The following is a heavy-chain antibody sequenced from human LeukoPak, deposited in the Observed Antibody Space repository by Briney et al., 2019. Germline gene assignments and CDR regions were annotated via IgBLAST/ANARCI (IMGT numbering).Heavy chain of an antibody. CDR1: GFTVSSNY. J-gene: IGHJ2*01. CDR2: IYSGGGT. D-gene: IGHD5-18*01. V-gene: IGHV3-53*01. Sequence: GGSLRLSCAASGFTVSSNYMSWVRQAPGKGLEWVSVIYSGGGTYYADSVKGRFTISRDNSKNTLYLQMNSLRAEDTAVYYCAREGPAMVRWYFDLWGRGTLVTVSS. CDR3: AREGPAMVRWYFDL.